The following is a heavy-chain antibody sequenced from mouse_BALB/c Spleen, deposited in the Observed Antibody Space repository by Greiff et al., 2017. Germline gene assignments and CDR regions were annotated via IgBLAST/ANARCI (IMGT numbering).Heavy chain of an antibody. CDR1: GFNIKDTY. CDR3: AREGSTMITTGFAY. D-gene: IGHD2-4*01. V-gene: IGHV14-3*02. CDR2: IDPANGNT. J-gene: IGHJ3*01. Sequence: VQLKQSGAELVKPGASVKLSCTASGFNIKDTYMHWVKQRPEQGLEWIGRIDPANGNTKYDPKFQGKATITADTSSNTAYLQLSSLTSEDTAVYYCAREGSTMITTGFAYWGQGTLVTVSA.